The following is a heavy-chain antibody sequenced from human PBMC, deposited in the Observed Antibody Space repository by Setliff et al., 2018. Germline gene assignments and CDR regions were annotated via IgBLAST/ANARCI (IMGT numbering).Heavy chain of an antibody. V-gene: IGHV4-4*07. Sequence: SLTCTVSGGSISSYYWSWIRQPAGKGLEWIGRIYTSGSTNYNPSLKSRVTISVDTSKNQFSLKLSSVTAADTAVYYCASTDWGWGYYFDYWGQGTLVTVSS. CDR2: IYTSGST. J-gene: IGHJ4*02. CDR1: GGSISSYY. CDR3: ASTDWGWGYYFDY. D-gene: IGHD7-27*01.